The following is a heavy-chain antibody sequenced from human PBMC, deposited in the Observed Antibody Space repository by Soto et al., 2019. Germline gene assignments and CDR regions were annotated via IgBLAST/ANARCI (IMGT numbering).Heavy chain of an antibody. Sequence: GESLKISCKASGYSFISYWISWVRQMPGKGLEWMGRIDPTDSYTNYSPSFQGHVTISADKSISTAYLQWSSLKASDTSFYYCGRRVRSSDVFDFWGQGTMVTVSS. CDR1: GYSFISYW. J-gene: IGHJ3*01. D-gene: IGHD6-6*01. V-gene: IGHV5-10-1*01. CDR2: IDPTDSYT. CDR3: GRRVRSSDVFDF.